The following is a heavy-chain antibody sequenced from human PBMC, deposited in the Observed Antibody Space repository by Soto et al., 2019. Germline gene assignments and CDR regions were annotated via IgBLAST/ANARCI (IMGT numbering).Heavy chain of an antibody. D-gene: IGHD3-10*01. CDR3: VRQRGNYFDF. J-gene: IGHJ4*02. Sequence: QVQLRESGPGLVKSSETLSLTCSVSGDSINSCYWSWIRQPPGKGLEWIGYIDYVGSTNYAPSLQSRVTMSVDTSKNQVSLKLRYVTAADTAVYYCVRQRGNYFDFWGQGTLVTVSS. CDR1: GDSINSCY. CDR2: IDYVGST. V-gene: IGHV4-59*01.